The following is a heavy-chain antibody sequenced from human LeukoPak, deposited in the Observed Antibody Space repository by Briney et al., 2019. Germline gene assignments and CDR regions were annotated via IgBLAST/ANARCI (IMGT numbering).Heavy chain of an antibody. CDR1: GGSISSYY. J-gene: IGHJ4*02. CDR2: NSGST. Sequence: PSETLSLTCTVSGGSISSYYWSWIRQAPGKGLEWIGHNSGSTNYNPSLASRVTISVDTSKNQFSLKLSSVTATDTALYYCARGGTDFDYWGQRTLVTLSS. CDR3: ARGGTDFDY. D-gene: IGHD2-15*01. V-gene: IGHV4-59*08.